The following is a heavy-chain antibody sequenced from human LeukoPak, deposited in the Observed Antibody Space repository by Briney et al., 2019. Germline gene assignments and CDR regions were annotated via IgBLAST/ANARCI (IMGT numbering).Heavy chain of an antibody. V-gene: IGHV3-11*01. CDR3: ARDVNYYDSSVDY. CDR2: ISSSGSTI. CDR1: GFTFSDYY. J-gene: IGHJ4*02. Sequence: GGSLRLSCAASGFTFSDYYMSWIRQAPGKGLEWVSYISSSGSTIYYADSVKGRFTISRDNAKNSLYLQMNSQRAEDTAVYYCARDVNYYDSSVDYWGQGTLVTVSS. D-gene: IGHD3-22*01.